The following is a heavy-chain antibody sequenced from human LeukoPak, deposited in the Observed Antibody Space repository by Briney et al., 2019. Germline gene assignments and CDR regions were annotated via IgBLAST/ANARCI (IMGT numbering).Heavy chain of an antibody. CDR3: AKARRDYNILTGDYYYGMDV. V-gene: IGHV1-69*13. CDR1: GGTFSSYA. Sequence: GASVKVSCKASGGTFSSYAISWVRQAPGQGLEWMGGIIPTFGTANYAQKFQGRVTITADESTSTAYMELSSLRSEDTAVYYCAKARRDYNILTGDYYYGMDVWGQGTTVTVSS. D-gene: IGHD3-9*01. CDR2: IIPTFGTA. J-gene: IGHJ6*02.